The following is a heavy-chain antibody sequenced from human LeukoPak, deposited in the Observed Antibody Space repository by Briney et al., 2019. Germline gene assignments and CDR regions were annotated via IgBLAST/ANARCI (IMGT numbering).Heavy chain of an antibody. D-gene: IGHD3-10*01. CDR1: GGSISSYY. J-gene: IGHJ4*02. CDR3: ARAPELYYFDC. Sequence: SETLSLTYTVSGGSISSYYWSWIRQPPGKGLEWIGYIYYSGSTSYNPSLKSRVTISVDTSKNQFSLNLNSVTAADTAVYYCARAPELYYFDCWGQGTLVTVSS. V-gene: IGHV4-59*01. CDR2: IYYSGST.